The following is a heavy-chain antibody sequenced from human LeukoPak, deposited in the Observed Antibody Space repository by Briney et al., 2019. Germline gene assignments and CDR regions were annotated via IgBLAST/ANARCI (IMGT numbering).Heavy chain of an antibody. V-gene: IGHV4-38-2*01. Sequence: SSETLSLTCAVSGYSISSGYYWGWIRQPPGKGLEWIGSIYHSGSTYYNPSLKSRVTIPVDTSKNQFSLKLRSVTAADTAVYYCARQYCSGGSCYIGYWGQGTMVTVSS. CDR1: GYSISSGYY. J-gene: IGHJ4*02. D-gene: IGHD2-15*01. CDR3: ARQYCSGGSCYIGY. CDR2: IYHSGST.